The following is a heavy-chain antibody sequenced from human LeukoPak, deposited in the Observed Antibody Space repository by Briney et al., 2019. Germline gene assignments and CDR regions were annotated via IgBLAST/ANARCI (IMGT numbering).Heavy chain of an antibody. CDR2: INADGSST. D-gene: IGHD1-1*01. CDR1: GFPFVDYA. Sequence: GGSLRLSCAASGFPFVDYALSWVRQAPGKGLVWVSRINADGSSTIYAESVKGRFTISRDNSENTLYLQMNSLRAEDTAVYYCARAVSGTNAFDLWGQGTMVAVSS. V-gene: IGHV3-74*01. CDR3: ARAVSGTNAFDL. J-gene: IGHJ3*01.